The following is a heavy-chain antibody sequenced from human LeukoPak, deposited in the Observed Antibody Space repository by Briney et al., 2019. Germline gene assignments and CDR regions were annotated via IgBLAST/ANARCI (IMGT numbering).Heavy chain of an antibody. J-gene: IGHJ6*03. D-gene: IGHD1-1*01. Sequence: GGSLRLSCAASGFIFSSHAMAWVRQAPGKGLEWVSSISSSSSYIYYADSVKGRFTISRDNAKNSLYLQMNSLRAEDTAVYYCARDGPYRYYMDVWGKGTTVTVSS. CDR2: ISSSSSYI. CDR3: ARDGPYRYYMDV. V-gene: IGHV3-21*01. CDR1: GFIFSSHA.